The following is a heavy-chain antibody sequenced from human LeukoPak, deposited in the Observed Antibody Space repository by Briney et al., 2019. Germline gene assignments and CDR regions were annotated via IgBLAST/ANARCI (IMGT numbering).Heavy chain of an antibody. D-gene: IGHD2-8*01. CDR1: GFTFSNSA. CDR3: AKDPDCTSGICYTFFDY. Sequence: PGGSLRLSCTASGFTFSNSAMTWVRQAPGKGLEWVSAIRGSGITTYYADSVKGRFIISRDNSKNTVQLQMNSLRAEDTAVYYCAKDPDCTSGICYTFFDYWGQGTLVTVSS. J-gene: IGHJ4*02. CDR2: IRGSGITT. V-gene: IGHV3-23*01.